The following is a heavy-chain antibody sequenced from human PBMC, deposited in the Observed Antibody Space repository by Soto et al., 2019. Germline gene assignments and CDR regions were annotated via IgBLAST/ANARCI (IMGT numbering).Heavy chain of an antibody. J-gene: IGHJ4*02. Sequence: SETLSLTCTVSGGSISSTTYYWGWIRQPPGKGLEWIGSIYYSGSTYYNPSLKSRVTISVDTAQNQFSLRLSSVTAADTAVYYCARIGWELTVIDYWGQGTLVTVSS. CDR1: GGSISSTTYY. V-gene: IGHV4-39*07. CDR2: IYYSGST. D-gene: IGHD1-26*01. CDR3: ARIGWELTVIDY.